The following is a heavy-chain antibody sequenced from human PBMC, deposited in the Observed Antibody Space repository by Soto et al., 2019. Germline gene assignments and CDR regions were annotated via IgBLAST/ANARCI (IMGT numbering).Heavy chain of an antibody. V-gene: IGHV3-23*01. CDR3: AKDLRPDGVWDFDY. Sequence: EVQLLESGGGLVQPEGSLRLSCAASGFTFSSYTMNWVRQAPGKGLEWVSGINSGGRTYYADSVKGRFTISRDDSKNTLYLKIISLRAEDTAVYYCAKDLRPDGVWDFDYWGQGTLVTVSS. CDR2: INSGGRT. J-gene: IGHJ4*02. D-gene: IGHD3-10*01. CDR1: GFTFSSYT.